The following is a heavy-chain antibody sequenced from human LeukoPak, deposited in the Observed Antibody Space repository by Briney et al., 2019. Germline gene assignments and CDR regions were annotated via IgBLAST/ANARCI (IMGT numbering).Heavy chain of an antibody. CDR1: GFTFDDYA. J-gene: IGHJ6*02. CDR2: ISWNSGSI. Sequence: GGSLRLSCAASGFTFDDYAMPWVRQAPGKGLEWVSGISWNSGSIGYADSVKGRFTISRDNAKNSLYLQMNSLRAEDTAVYYCAREGPYDYVWGSYRYFQGSGMDVWGQGTTVTVSS. CDR3: AREGPYDYVWGSYRYFQGSGMDV. V-gene: IGHV3-9*01. D-gene: IGHD3-16*02.